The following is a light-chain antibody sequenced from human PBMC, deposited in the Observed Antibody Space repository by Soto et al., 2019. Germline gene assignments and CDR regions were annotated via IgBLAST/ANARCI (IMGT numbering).Light chain of an antibody. CDR3: QQSYSIPIT. V-gene: IGKV1-39*01. Sequence: DIQMTQSPSSLSASIGDRITISCRASQSIISHLNWYQQKPGRAPKVLIYAASTLQSGVPSRFSGNGSGTDFSLTISSLQPEDFGIYYCQQSYSIPITFGQGTRLAVK. J-gene: IGKJ5*01. CDR1: QSIISH. CDR2: AAS.